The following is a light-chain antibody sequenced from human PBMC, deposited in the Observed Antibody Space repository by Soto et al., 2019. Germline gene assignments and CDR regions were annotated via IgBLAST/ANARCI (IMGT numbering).Light chain of an antibody. CDR2: KAS. J-gene: IGKJ4*01. CDR1: QTINSW. V-gene: IGKV1-5*03. Sequence: DIQMTQSPSTLSASVGDRVTITCRASQTINSWLAWYHQKPGKAPKLLIYKASSLESGVPSRFSGSGSGTDFTLTISSLEPEDFAVYYCQQRSNWPLTFGGGTKVDIK. CDR3: QQRSNWPLT.